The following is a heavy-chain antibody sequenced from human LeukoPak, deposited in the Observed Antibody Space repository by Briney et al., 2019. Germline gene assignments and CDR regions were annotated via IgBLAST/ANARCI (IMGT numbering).Heavy chain of an antibody. Sequence: PSETLSLTCTVSGGSISSSSYYWGWIRQPPGKGLEWIGSIYYSGSTYYNPSLKSRDTISVDTSKNQFSLKLSSVTAADTAVYYCARQGVGATSSGFDYWGQGTLVTVSS. CDR2: IYYSGST. CDR3: ARQGVGATSSGFDY. CDR1: GGSISSSSYY. J-gene: IGHJ4*02. V-gene: IGHV4-39*01. D-gene: IGHD1-26*01.